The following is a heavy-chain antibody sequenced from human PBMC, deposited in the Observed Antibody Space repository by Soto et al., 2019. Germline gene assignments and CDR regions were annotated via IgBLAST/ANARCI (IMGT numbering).Heavy chain of an antibody. CDR1: GFTFSSYA. CDR3: AKEYYCSGGSCYAPGAFDI. D-gene: IGHD2-15*01. Sequence: GGSLRLSCAASGFTFSSYAMSWVRQAPGKGLEWVSVISGSGGSTYYADSVKGRFTISRDNSKNTLYLQMNSLRAEDTAVYYCAKEYYCSGGSCYAPGAFDIWGQGTMVTVSS. V-gene: IGHV3-23*01. CDR2: ISGSGGST. J-gene: IGHJ3*02.